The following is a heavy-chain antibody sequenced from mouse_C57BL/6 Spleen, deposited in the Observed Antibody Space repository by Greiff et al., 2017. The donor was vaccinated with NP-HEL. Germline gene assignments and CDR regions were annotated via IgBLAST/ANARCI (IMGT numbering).Heavy chain of an antibody. CDR3: AREEGITTVVAHWYFDV. V-gene: IGHV1-39*01. D-gene: IGHD1-1*01. CDR2: INPNYGTT. J-gene: IGHJ1*03. Sequence: VQLQQSGPELVKPGASVKISCKASGYSFTDYNMNWVKQSNGKSLEWIGVINPNYGTTSYNQKFKGKATLTVDQSSSTAYMQLNSLTSEDSAVYYCAREEGITTVVAHWYFDVWGTGTTVTVSS. CDR1: GYSFTDYN.